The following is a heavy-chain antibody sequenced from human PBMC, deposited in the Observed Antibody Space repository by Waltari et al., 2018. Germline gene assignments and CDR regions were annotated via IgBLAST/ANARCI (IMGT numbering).Heavy chain of an antibody. J-gene: IGHJ5*02. D-gene: IGHD6-13*01. CDR2: INHRGST. CDR3: ATSRAAAGTSLSNWFDP. Sequence: QVQLQQWGAGLLKPSETLSLTCAVYGGSFSGYYWSWIRQPPGKGLEWTGEINHRGSTNYNPALKSRVTISVDTSKNQFSLKLSSVTAADTAVYYCATSRAAAGTSLSNWFDPWGQGTLVTVSS. V-gene: IGHV4-34*01. CDR1: GGSFSGYY.